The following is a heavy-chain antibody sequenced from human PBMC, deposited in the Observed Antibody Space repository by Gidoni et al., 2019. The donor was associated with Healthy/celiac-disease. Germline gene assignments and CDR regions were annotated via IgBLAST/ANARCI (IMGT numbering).Heavy chain of an antibody. CDR1: GFTFSSYG. J-gene: IGHJ4*02. V-gene: IGHV3-30*18. CDR2: ISYDGSNK. Sequence: QVQLVESGGGVVQPGRSLRLSCAASGFTFSSYGMHWVRQAPGKGLEWVAVISYDGSNKYYADSVKGRFTISRDNSKNTLYLQMNSLRAEDTAVYYCAKDGYDYGDYGYFDYWGQGTLVTVSS. CDR3: AKDGYDYGDYGYFDY. D-gene: IGHD4-17*01.